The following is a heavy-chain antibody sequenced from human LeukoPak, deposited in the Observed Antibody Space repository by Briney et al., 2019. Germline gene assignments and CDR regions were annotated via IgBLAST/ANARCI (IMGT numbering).Heavy chain of an antibody. CDR3: ARVYIVVRGVIITGNAFDI. CDR1: GYSISSGYY. D-gene: IGHD3-10*01. CDR2: IDHSGST. Sequence: SETLSLTCTVSGYSISSGYYRGWIRQPPGKGLEWTGSIDHSGSTYYNPSLKSRITISVDTSKNQFSLKLSSVTAADTAVYYCARVYIVVRGVIITGNAFDIWGQGTMVTVSS. J-gene: IGHJ3*02. V-gene: IGHV4-38-2*02.